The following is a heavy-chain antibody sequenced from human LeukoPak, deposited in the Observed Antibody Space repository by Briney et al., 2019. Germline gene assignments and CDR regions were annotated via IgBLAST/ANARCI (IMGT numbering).Heavy chain of an antibody. D-gene: IGHD2-2*01. Sequence: KSSETLSLTCTVGGGSLSGHYWGWIRQPPGKGLELVGHIYYTGPTFYNPSLNSRVTITLGTSRNQFSLKLTSVIAADTAAYYCAGFSWGCSTASCYLTNWGQGALATVSS. CDR2: IYYTGPT. CDR3: AGFSWGCSTASCYLTN. V-gene: IGHV4-59*11. CDR1: GGSLSGHY. J-gene: IGHJ4*02.